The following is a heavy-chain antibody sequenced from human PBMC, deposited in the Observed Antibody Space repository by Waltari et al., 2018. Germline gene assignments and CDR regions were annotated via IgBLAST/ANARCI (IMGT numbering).Heavy chain of an antibody. Sequence: QLQLLESGPGLVTPSETLSRTCTVSGDSVINSNSSWVWIRQPPGKGLEWIGNIYYSGRSSYNPSLKSRVIISVDTSKNQFSVRLTSVTAADTAVFYCARLSPPMWVRGVKGGYYFDYWGPGTLVTVSS. CDR1: GDSVINSNSS. J-gene: IGHJ4*02. D-gene: IGHD3-10*01. CDR2: IYYSGRS. CDR3: ARLSPPMWVRGVKGGYYFDY. V-gene: IGHV4-39*07.